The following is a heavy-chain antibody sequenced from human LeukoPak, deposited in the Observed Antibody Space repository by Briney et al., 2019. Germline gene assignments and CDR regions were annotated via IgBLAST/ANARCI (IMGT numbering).Heavy chain of an antibody. CDR2: INPNSGGT. V-gene: IGHV1-2*02. CDR1: GYTFTGYY. CDR3: ARQWLDINWFDP. J-gene: IGHJ5*02. D-gene: IGHD6-19*01. Sequence: ASVKVSCKASGYTFTGYYMHWVRQAPGQGLEWMGWINPNSGGTNYAQKFQGRVTMTRDTSISTAYMELSSLRSEDTAVYYCARQWLDINWFDPWGQGTLVTVSS.